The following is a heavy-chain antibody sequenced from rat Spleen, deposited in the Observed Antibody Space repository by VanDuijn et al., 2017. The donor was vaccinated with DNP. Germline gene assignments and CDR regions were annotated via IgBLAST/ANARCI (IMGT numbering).Heavy chain of an antibody. Sequence: EVQLVESGGGLVQPGRSLKLSCAASGFTFSNYDMAWVRQAPTKGLEWVASISPSGGSTYYRDSVKGRFTVSRDNAKSSLYLQMDSLRSEDTATYYCARSWTDAMDAWGQGVMVTVSS. V-gene: IGHV5-25*01. CDR2: ISPSGGST. J-gene: IGHJ2*01. CDR3: ARSWTDAMDA. CDR1: GFTFSNYD. D-gene: IGHD1-3*01.